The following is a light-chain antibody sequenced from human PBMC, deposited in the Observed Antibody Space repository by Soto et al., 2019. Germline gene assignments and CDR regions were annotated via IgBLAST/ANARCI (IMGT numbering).Light chain of an antibody. CDR2: AAS. Sequence: IQLTQSPSFLSASVGDRVTITCRASQGISSNVAWYQQKPGKAPKLLIYAASTLQSGVPSRVSGSGSGTEFTLTISSLQPEDFATYYCQQFNSYPITFGQGTRLEIK. CDR1: QGISSN. CDR3: QQFNSYPIT. J-gene: IGKJ5*01. V-gene: IGKV1-9*01.